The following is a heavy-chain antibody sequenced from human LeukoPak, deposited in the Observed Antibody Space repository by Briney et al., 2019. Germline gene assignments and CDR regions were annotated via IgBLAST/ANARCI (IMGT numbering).Heavy chain of an antibody. Sequence: GGSLRLSCAASGFTFDDYAMHWVRQAPGKGLEWVSGISWNSGSIGYADSVKGRFTISRDNAKNSLYLQMNSLRAEDTALYYCAKGGYCSSTSCLYNWFDPWGQEPWSPSPQ. V-gene: IGHV3-9*01. D-gene: IGHD2-2*01. J-gene: IGHJ5*02. CDR3: AKGGYCSSTSCLYNWFDP. CDR1: GFTFDDYA. CDR2: ISWNSGSI.